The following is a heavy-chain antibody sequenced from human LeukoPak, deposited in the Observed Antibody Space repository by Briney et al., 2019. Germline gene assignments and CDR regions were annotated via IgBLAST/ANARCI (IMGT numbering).Heavy chain of an antibody. J-gene: IGHJ4*02. CDR2: IYSGGST. V-gene: IGHV3-66*01. D-gene: IGHD6-19*01. Sequence: PGGSLRLSCAASGFTVSSNYMSWVRQAPGKGLEWVSVIYSGGSTYYADSVKGRFTISRDNSKNTLYLQMNSLRAEDTAVYYCARGGAVAGQDYFDYWGQGALVTVSS. CDR1: GFTVSSNY. CDR3: ARGGAVAGQDYFDY.